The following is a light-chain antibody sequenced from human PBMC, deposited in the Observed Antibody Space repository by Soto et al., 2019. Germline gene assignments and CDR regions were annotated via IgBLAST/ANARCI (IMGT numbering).Light chain of an antibody. J-gene: IGKJ4*01. CDR3: QQFRNWPLT. CDR2: DAS. Sequence: EILMTQPPATLSVSPGEGATLSCKASQNVYNNLAWYQHRPGQPPRLLIYDASTRATGISARFSGSGYWTGFTLTISSLQSEDFAAYFCQQFRNWPLTFGGGTKV. CDR1: QNVYNN. V-gene: IGKV3-15*01.